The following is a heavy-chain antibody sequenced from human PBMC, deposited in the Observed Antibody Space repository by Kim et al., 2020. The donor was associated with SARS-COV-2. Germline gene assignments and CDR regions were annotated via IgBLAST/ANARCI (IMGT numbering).Heavy chain of an antibody. Sequence: ASVKVSCKASGYTFTSYDINWVRQATGQGLEWMGWMNPKSGNTGYAQKFQGRVTMTRNTSTSTAYMELSSLRSEDTAVYYCATDPHYCYGSGSYFFELWGQGTLVNVSS. CDR2: MNPKSGNT. D-gene: IGHD3-10*01. J-gene: IGHJ3*01. CDR3: ATDPHYCYGSGSYFFEL. V-gene: IGHV1-8*01. CDR1: GYTFTSYD.